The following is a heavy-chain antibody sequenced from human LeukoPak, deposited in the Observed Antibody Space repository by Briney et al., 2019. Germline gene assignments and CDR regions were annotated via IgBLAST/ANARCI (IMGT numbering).Heavy chain of an antibody. J-gene: IGHJ3*02. Sequence: SETLSLTCTVSGGSISSAGFYWSWIRQHPGKGLEWIGYIYYSGTTYYSPSLKSRLTISVDTSKNQFSLKLSSVTAADTAVYYCARYDSSGYSQDAFDIWGQGTMVTVSS. V-gene: IGHV4-31*03. CDR1: GGSISSAGFY. CDR2: IYYSGTT. CDR3: ARYDSSGYSQDAFDI. D-gene: IGHD3-22*01.